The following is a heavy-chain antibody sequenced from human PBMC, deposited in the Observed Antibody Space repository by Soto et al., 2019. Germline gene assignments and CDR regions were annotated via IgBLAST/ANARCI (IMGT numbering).Heavy chain of an antibody. CDR1: GGTFSSYA. J-gene: IGHJ6*02. Sequence: QVQLVQSGAEVKKPGSSVKVSCKASGGTFSSYAISWVRQAPGQGLEWMGGIIPIFGTANYARKFQGRVTITADKSTSTAYMELSSLRSEDTAVYYCARVGGYYDSSGYSLGMDVWGQGTTVTVSS. V-gene: IGHV1-69*06. D-gene: IGHD3-22*01. CDR2: IIPIFGTA. CDR3: ARVGGYYDSSGYSLGMDV.